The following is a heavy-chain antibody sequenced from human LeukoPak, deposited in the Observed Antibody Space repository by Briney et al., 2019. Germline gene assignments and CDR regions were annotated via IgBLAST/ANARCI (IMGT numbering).Heavy chain of an antibody. J-gene: IGHJ4*02. D-gene: IGHD6-13*01. CDR2: IYYSGST. V-gene: IGHV4-39*01. Sequence: ASQTLSLTCTVSGGSISSSSYYWGWIRQPPGKGLEWIGSIYYSGSTYYNPSLKSRVTISVDTSKNQFSLKLSSVTAADTAVYYCARLTDRSIAAAGGTSDYWGQGTLVTVSS. CDR1: GGSISSSSYY. CDR3: ARLTDRSIAAAGGTSDY.